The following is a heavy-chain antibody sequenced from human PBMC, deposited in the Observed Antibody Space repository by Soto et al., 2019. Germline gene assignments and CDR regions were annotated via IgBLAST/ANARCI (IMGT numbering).Heavy chain of an antibody. V-gene: IGHV3-23*01. CDR1: GFTFSSYA. CDR2: ISGSGGST. D-gene: IGHD5-18*01. J-gene: IGHJ6*02. Sequence: PGGSLRLSCAASGFTFSSYAMSWVRQAPGKGLEWVSAISGSGGSTYYADSVKGRFTISRDNSKNTLYLQMNSLRAEDTAVYYCARGSRNDWIQLWLQGYYGMDVWGQGTTVTVSS. CDR3: ARGSRNDWIQLWLQGYYGMDV.